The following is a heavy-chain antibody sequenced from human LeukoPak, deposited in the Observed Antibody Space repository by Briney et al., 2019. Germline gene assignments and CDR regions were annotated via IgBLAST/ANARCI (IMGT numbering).Heavy chain of an antibody. CDR2: ISSSSSYT. CDR1: GFTFSDYY. V-gene: IGHV3-11*06. CDR3: ARVKGPKRSAGDY. D-gene: IGHD6-19*01. Sequence: GRSLRLSCAASGFTFSDYYMSWIRQAPGKGLEWVSYISSSSSYTNYADSVKGRFTISRDNAKNSLYLQMNSLRAEDTAVYYCARVKGPKRSAGDYWGQGTLVTVSS. J-gene: IGHJ4*02.